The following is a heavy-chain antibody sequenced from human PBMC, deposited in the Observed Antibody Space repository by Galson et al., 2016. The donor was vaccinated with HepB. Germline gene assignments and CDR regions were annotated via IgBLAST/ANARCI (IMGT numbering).Heavy chain of an antibody. J-gene: IGHJ6*02. D-gene: IGHD6-13*01. CDR3: ARDLRYISSRIPYYGMDV. CDR1: GYSFTGYY. Sequence: SVKVSCKASGYSFTGYYIHWVRLAPGLGLEWMGWINPNNGDTNYARKFQGWVTMTRDTSISTAYMELSRLRSDDTAVYYCARDLRYISSRIPYYGMDVWGQGTTVTVSS. CDR2: INPNNGDT. V-gene: IGHV1-2*04.